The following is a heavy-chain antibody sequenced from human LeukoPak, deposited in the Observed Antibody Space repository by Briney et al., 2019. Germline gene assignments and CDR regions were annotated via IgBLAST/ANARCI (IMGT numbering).Heavy chain of an antibody. D-gene: IGHD1-1*01. V-gene: IGHV3-48*01. Sequence: GGSLRLSCTASGFPFIEYSMNWVRQVPGKGLERIAYIGIDSGNTKYADSVRGRFTISADKTKNSLYLQMNSLRVDDMAVYYCARDHNYAFDNWGQGTLVSVAS. CDR1: GFPFIEYS. CDR3: ARDHNYAFDN. J-gene: IGHJ4*02. CDR2: IGIDSGNT.